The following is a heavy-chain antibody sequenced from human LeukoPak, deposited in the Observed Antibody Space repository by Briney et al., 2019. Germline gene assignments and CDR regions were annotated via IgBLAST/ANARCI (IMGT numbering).Heavy chain of an antibody. V-gene: IGHV1-18*01. CDR1: GYTFTSYG. J-gene: IGHJ4*02. D-gene: IGHD3-10*01. CDR3: ARARELKYYFDY. CDR2: ISAYNGNT. Sequence: ASVKISCKASGYTFTSYGISWVRQAPGQGLEWMGWISAYNGNTNYAQKLQGRVTMTTDTSTSTAYMELRSLRSDDTAVYYCARARELKYYFDYWGQGTLVTVSS.